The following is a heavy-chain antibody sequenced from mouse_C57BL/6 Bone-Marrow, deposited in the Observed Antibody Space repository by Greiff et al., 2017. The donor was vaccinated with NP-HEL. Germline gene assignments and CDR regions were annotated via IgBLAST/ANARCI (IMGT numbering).Heavy chain of an antibody. CDR3: TRSNDYDVHWYFDV. Sequence: EVQVVESGTVLARPGASVKMSCKTSGYTFTSYWMHWVKQRPGQGLEWIGAIYPGNSDTSYNQKFKGKAKLTAVTSASTAYMELSSLTNEDSAVYYCTRSNDYDVHWYFDVWGTGTTVTVSS. V-gene: IGHV1-5*01. J-gene: IGHJ1*03. D-gene: IGHD2-4*01. CDR2: IYPGNSDT. CDR1: GYTFTSYW.